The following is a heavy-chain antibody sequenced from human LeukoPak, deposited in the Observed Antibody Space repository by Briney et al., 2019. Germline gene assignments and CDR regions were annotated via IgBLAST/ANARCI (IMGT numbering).Heavy chain of an antibody. CDR1: RGSISSYY. CDR3: ARDQGELPDY. D-gene: IGHD1-26*01. J-gene: IGHJ4*02. V-gene: IGHV4-59*01. Sequence: PSETLSLTCTVPRGSISSYYWSWIRQPPGKGLEWIGYIYYSGSTNYNPSLKSRVTISVDTSKNQFSLKLSSVTAADTAVYYCARDQGELPDYWGQGTLVTVSS. CDR2: IYYSGST.